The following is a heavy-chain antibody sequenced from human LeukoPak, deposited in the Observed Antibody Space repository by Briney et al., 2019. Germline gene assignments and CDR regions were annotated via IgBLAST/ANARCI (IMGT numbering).Heavy chain of an antibody. D-gene: IGHD2-2*01. J-gene: IGHJ6*03. CDR2: IRYDGSNK. V-gene: IGHV3-30*02. Sequence: GGSLRLSCAASGFTFSSYGMHWVRQAPGKGLEWVAFIRYDGSNKYYADSVKGRFTISRDNAKNSLYLQMNSLRAEDTAVYYCAREGIVVVPAALGVYYYYMDVWGKGTTVTISS. CDR3: AREGIVVVPAALGVYYYYMDV. CDR1: GFTFSSYG.